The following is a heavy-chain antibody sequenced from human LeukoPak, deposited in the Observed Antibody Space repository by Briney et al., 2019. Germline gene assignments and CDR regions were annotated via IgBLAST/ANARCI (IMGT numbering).Heavy chain of an antibody. CDR3: ASDYYDSSGYEHYFDY. CDR1: GFTFSSYW. V-gene: IGHV3-74*01. Sequence: GGSLRLSYAASGFTFSSYWMHWVRQAPGKGLVWVSRINSDGSSTSYADSVKGRFTISRDNAKNTLYLQMNSLRAEDTAVYYCASDYYDSSGYEHYFDYWGQGTLVTVSS. J-gene: IGHJ4*02. CDR2: INSDGSST. D-gene: IGHD3-22*01.